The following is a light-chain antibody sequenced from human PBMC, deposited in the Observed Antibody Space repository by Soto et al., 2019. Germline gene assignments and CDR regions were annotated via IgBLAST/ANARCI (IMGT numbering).Light chain of an antibody. CDR1: NIGSKS. CDR2: DDN. CDR3: QVWHISSDHWV. J-gene: IGLJ3*02. Sequence: SYELTQSPSVSVAPGQTARISCGGNNIGSKSVHWYQQKAGQAPVLVVYDDNDRPSGIPERFSGSNSGNTATLTISRVEAGDEADYYCQVWHISSDHWVFGGGTKLTVL. V-gene: IGLV3-21*02.